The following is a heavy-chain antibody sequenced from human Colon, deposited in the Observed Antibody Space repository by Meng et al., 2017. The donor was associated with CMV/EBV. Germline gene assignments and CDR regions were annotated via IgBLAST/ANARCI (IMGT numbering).Heavy chain of an antibody. D-gene: IGHD3-22*01. CDR3: ARDWYPGDRRGSFDY. Sequence: QVQLVQSGAEVKKTGASVKVSCKASEYTFTGYYMHWVRQAPGQGLEWMGWINPNSGGTNYAQKFQGRVTMTRDTSITTAYMELSRLRSDDTAVYYCARDWYPGDRRGSFDYWGQGTLVTVSS. J-gene: IGHJ4*02. V-gene: IGHV1-2*02. CDR2: INPNSGGT. CDR1: EYTFTGYY.